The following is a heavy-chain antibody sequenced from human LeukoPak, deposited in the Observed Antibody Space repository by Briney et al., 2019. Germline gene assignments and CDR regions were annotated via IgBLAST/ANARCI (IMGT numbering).Heavy chain of an antibody. V-gene: IGHV4-39*02. D-gene: IGHD1-26*01. Sequence: QASETLSLTCTVSGGSISGSSYYWGWIRQPPGKGLEWIGSIYYSGSTYYNPSLKSRVTISVDTSKNQFSLKLSSVTAADTAVYYCAREVPIVGATLWNWFDPWGQGTLVTVSS. CDR2: IYYSGST. J-gene: IGHJ5*02. CDR3: AREVPIVGATLWNWFDP. CDR1: GGSISGSSYY.